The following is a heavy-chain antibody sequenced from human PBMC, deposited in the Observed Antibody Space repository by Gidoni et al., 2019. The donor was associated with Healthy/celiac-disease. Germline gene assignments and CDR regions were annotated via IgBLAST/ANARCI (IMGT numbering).Heavy chain of an antibody. J-gene: IGHJ3*02. CDR2: ISSSSSYI. V-gene: IGHV3-21*01. Sequence: EVQLVESGGGLVKPGGSLRLSCAASGFTFRSYSLNWVRQAPGKGLEWVSSISSSSSYIYYADSVKGRFTISRDNAKNSLYLQMNSLRAEDTAVYYCAREGGIVLMVYEINAFDIWGQGTMVTVSS. CDR1: GFTFRSYS. CDR3: AREGGIVLMVYEINAFDI. D-gene: IGHD2-8*01.